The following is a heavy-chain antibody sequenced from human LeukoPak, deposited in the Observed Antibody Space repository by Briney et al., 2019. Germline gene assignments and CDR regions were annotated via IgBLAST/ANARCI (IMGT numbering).Heavy chain of an antibody. CDR3: ARDNPWEMVRGVIDY. Sequence: PGGSLRLSCAASGFTFSNFAMNWVRQAPGKELEWISYISSSYSPIYYADSVKGRFTVSRDNARNSLYLQMNSLRAEDTAVYYCARDNPWEMVRGVIDYWGQVTLVTVSS. V-gene: IGHV3-48*01. D-gene: IGHD3-10*01. J-gene: IGHJ4*02. CDR2: ISSSYSPI. CDR1: GFTFSNFA.